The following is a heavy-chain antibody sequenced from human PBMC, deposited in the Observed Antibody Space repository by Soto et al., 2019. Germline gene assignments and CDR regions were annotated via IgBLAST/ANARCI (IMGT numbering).Heavy chain of an antibody. Sequence: SETLSLTCTVSGGSVSSGDFYWSWIRQPPGKGLEWIGNIYYSGSTNYNPSLKSRATISVDTSKNQFSLKVSSVTAEDTAVYHCAKNQGVELVPLATVDWFDPWGQGSVVTVSS. CDR2: IYYSGST. D-gene: IGHD1-26*01. J-gene: IGHJ5*02. V-gene: IGHV4-61*08. CDR3: AKNQGVELVPLATVDWFDP. CDR1: GGSVSSGDFY.